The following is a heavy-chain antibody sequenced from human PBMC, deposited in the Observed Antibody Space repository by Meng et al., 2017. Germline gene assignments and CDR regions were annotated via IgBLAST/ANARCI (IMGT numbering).Heavy chain of an antibody. CDR2: IYYSGST. CDR1: GGPTSSYY. D-gene: IGHD3-16*01. J-gene: IGHJ3*02. V-gene: IGHV4-59*01. Sequence: SEILSFTCTVSGGPTSSYYWSWIRQPPEKGLEWFGYIYYSGSTNYNPSLKSRVTISVDTIKNQFSLTLKSVTAADTAVYYCARGLDAFDIWGQGTMVTVSS. CDR3: ARGLDAFDI.